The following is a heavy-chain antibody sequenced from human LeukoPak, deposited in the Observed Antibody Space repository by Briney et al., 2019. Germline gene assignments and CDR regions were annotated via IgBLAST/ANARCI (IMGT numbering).Heavy chain of an antibody. CDR2: INGDGRTT. CDR3: AAYCSGGSCYPDY. V-gene: IGHV3-74*01. CDR1: GFTFSGNW. D-gene: IGHD2-15*01. Sequence: AGGSLRLSCEASGFTFSGNWMHWVRQAPGKGLVWVSRINGDGRTTYYADSVKGRFTISRDNAKNSLYLQMNSLRAEDTAVYYCAAYCSGGSCYPDYWGQGTLVTVSS. J-gene: IGHJ4*02.